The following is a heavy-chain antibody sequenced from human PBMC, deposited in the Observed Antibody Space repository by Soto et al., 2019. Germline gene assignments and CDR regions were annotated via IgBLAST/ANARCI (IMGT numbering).Heavy chain of an antibody. J-gene: IGHJ4*02. V-gene: IGHV3-48*01. CDR3: ARGVATTIYYFDY. CDR2: ISSSSSTI. D-gene: IGHD5-12*01. CDR1: GFTFSSYS. Sequence: GGSLRLSCAASGFTFSSYSMNWVRQAPGKGLEWVSYISSSSSTIYYADSVKGRFTISRDNAKNSLYLQMNSLRAEDTAVYYCARGVATTIYYFDYWGQGTLVTVSS.